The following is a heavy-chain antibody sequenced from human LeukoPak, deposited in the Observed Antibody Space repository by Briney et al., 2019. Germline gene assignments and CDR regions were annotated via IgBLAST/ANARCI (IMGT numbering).Heavy chain of an antibody. D-gene: IGHD5/OR15-5a*01. V-gene: IGHV3-11*01. CDR3: AKGLSIMDDAFDI. Sequence: GGSLRLSCAASGFTFSDYYMSWIRQAPGKGLEWVSYISSSGSTIYYADSVKGRFTISRDNAKNSLYLQMNSLRAEDTAVYYCAKGLSIMDDAFDIWGQGTMVTVSS. CDR1: GFTFSDYY. J-gene: IGHJ3*02. CDR2: ISSSGSTI.